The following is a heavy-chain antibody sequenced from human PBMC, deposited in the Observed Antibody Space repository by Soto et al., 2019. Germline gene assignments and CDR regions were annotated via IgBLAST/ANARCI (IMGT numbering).Heavy chain of an antibody. CDR1: GGSISSYY. J-gene: IGHJ4*02. D-gene: IGHD2-15*01. V-gene: IGHV4-59*01. Sequence: SETLSLTCTVSGGSISSYYWSWVRQPPGKGLEWIGYIYYSGSTNYNPSLKSRVTISVDTSKNHFSLKLYSVTAADTAVYYCAGQDCSGGTCYYDYWGQGTLVTVSS. CDR2: IYYSGST. CDR3: AGQDCSGGTCYYDY.